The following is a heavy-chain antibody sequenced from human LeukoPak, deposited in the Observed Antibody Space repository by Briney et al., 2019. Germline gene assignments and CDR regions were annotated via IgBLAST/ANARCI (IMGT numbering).Heavy chain of an antibody. V-gene: IGHV3-21*01. Sequence: GGSLRLSCAASGFTFSSYSMNWVRQAPGKGLEWVSSISSSSSDIYYGDSVKGRFTISRDNAKNSVYLQMNSLRAEDTALYYCASDSGTYRTFDFWGQGTLVTVSS. CDR1: GFTFSSYS. CDR2: ISSSSSDI. CDR3: ASDSGTYRTFDF. J-gene: IGHJ4*02. D-gene: IGHD1-26*01.